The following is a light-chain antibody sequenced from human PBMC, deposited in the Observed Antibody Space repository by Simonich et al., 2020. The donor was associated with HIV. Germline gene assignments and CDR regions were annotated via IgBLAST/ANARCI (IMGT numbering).Light chain of an antibody. CDR1: QSVLYSSNNKNY. CDR2: WAS. J-gene: IGKJ1*01. Sequence: DIVMTQSPDSLAVSLGERATINCKSSQSVLYSSNNKNYLAWYQQKPGPPPKLLIYWASTRESGVPYRFSGSGSGTDFTLTIRSLQAEDVAVYYCQQYYSTPPTFGQGTKVEIK. V-gene: IGKV4-1*01. CDR3: QQYYSTPPT.